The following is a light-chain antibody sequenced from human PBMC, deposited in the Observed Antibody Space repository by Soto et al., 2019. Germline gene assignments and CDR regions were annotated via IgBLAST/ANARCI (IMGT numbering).Light chain of an antibody. J-gene: IGKJ1*01. CDR3: QRYNSYPWT. V-gene: IGKV1-5*03. CDR1: QSISSW. CDR2: KAS. Sequence: DIQMTQSPSTLSASVGDRVTITCRASQSISSWLAWYQQEPGKAPKLLIYKASTLQSGVPSRFSGSGSGTEFTLTISSLQPDDFATYYCQRYNSYPWTFGQGTKVESK.